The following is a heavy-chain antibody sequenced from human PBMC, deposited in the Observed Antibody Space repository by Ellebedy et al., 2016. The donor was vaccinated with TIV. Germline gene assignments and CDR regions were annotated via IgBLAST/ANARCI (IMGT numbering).Heavy chain of an antibody. CDR1: GFSFSSHG. J-gene: IGHJ5*02. D-gene: IGHD4-17*01. CDR3: ARDPDYGDGWFDT. Sequence: GGSLRLXXAASGFSFSSHGMNWVRQAPGKGLEWVSSISGSRSRIFYADSVKGRFTISRDNAKNSLYLQMNSLRADDTAVYYCARDPDYGDGWFDTWGQGTLVTVSS. CDR2: ISGSRSRI. V-gene: IGHV3-21*01.